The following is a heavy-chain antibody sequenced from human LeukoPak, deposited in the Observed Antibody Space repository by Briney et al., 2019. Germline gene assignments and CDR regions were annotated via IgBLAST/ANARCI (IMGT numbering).Heavy chain of an antibody. CDR1: GFTFSSYS. CDR2: VGGNSRSV. J-gene: IGHJ3*02. CDR3: AREDQEAFGI. Sequence: GGSLRLSCAASGFTFSSYSMNWVRLAPGKGLEWVSSVGGNSRSVYYADSVKGRFTISRDNAKKSLYLQMNSLRAEDTAVYYCAREDQEAFGIWGQGTMVTVSS. V-gene: IGHV3-21*01.